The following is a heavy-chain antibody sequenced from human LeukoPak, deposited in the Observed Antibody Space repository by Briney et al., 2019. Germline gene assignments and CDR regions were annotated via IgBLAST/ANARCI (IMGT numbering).Heavy chain of an antibody. D-gene: IGHD3-22*01. J-gene: IGHJ1*01. Sequence: GGSLRLSCAASGYTFSVYYMSWIRQAPGKGLEWVSYISSSGSKIYYADSVKGRFTISRDNAKNSLYLQMNSLRAEDTAVYYCAKDGHYDSSGFTLQYWGQGTLVTVSS. CDR1: GYTFSVYY. V-gene: IGHV3-11*01. CDR2: ISSSGSKI. CDR3: AKDGHYDSSGFTLQY.